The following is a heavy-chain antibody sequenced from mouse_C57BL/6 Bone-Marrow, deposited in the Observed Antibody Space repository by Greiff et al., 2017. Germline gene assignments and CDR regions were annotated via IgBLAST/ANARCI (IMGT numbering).Heavy chain of an antibody. CDR3: ARDSGLAMDY. D-gene: IGHD4-1*01. CDR2: INYDGSST. J-gene: IGHJ4*01. V-gene: IGHV5-16*01. Sequence: EVKLMESEGGLVQPGSSMKLSCTASGFTFSDYYMAWVRQVPEKGLEWVANINYDGSSTYYLDSLKSRFIISRDNAKNILYLQMSSLKSEDTATYYCARDSGLAMDYWGQGTSVTVSS. CDR1: GFTFSDYY.